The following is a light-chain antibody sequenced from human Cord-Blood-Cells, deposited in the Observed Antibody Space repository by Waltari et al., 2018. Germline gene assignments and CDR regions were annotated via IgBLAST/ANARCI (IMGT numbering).Light chain of an antibody. CDR1: QGISSY. J-gene: IGKJ4*01. Sequence: AIRMTQSPFSLSASVGDRVTITCWASQGISSYLAWYQQKPAKAPKLFIYYASSLQSGVPSRFSGIGSGPDYTLTISCLQPEDFATYYCQQYYSTPLTFGGGTKVEIK. V-gene: IGKV1D-43*01. CDR3: QQYYSTPLT. CDR2: YAS.